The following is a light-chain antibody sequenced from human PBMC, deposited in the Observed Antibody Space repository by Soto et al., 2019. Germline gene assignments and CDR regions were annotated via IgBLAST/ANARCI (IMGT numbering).Light chain of an antibody. CDR3: AAWDDSLNGWV. CDR1: SSNIGRNT. V-gene: IGLV1-44*01. CDR2: SNN. J-gene: IGLJ3*02. Sequence: QLVLTQPPSASGTPGQRVTISCSGSSSNIGRNTVNWYQHLPGTAPKLLIYSNNQRPSGVPDRFSGSKSGTSASLAISGLQSEDEAGYYCAAWDDSLNGWVFGGGTKLTVL.